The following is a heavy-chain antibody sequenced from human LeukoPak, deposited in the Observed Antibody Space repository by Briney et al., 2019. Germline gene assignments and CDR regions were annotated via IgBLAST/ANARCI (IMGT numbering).Heavy chain of an antibody. CDR3: TRYSGYSDY. V-gene: IGHV3-49*04. Sequence: GGSLSLSCTASGFTFADHAMSWVGPAPGQGRDWVGFIRSNTAYGGTTEYAASVKGRFTISRDDSKSIAYLQMNSLKTEDTAVYYCTRYSGYSDYWGQGTLVTVSS. D-gene: IGHD5-12*01. J-gene: IGHJ4*02. CDR1: GFTFADHA. CDR2: IRSNTAYGGTT.